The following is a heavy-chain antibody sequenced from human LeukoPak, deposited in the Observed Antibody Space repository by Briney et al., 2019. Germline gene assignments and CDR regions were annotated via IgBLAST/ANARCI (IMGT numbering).Heavy chain of an antibody. Sequence: PSETLSLTCTVSGGSISSYYWSWIRQPPGKGLEWIGSIYYSGSTNYNPSLKSRVTISIDMSKNQSSLKLSSVTAADTAVYYCARGWAYFDYWGQGTLVTVSS. D-gene: IGHD1-26*01. CDR2: IYYSGST. CDR1: GGSISSYY. CDR3: ARGWAYFDY. V-gene: IGHV4-59*01. J-gene: IGHJ4*02.